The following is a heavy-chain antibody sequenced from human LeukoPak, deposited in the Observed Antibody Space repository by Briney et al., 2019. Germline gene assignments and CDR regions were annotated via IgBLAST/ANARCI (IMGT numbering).Heavy chain of an antibody. Sequence: PGGSLRLSCVASGFTFSNHAMGWVRQAPGKGLELVSVITGTGSNAYYGDSVKGRFTISRDNSRNTLYLQMNSLRAEDTAVYYCGQQPLRTGPYDFWGQGTLVTVSS. D-gene: IGHD6-25*01. V-gene: IGHV3-23*01. CDR2: ITGTGSNA. CDR1: GFTFSNHA. CDR3: GQQPLRTGPYDF. J-gene: IGHJ4*02.